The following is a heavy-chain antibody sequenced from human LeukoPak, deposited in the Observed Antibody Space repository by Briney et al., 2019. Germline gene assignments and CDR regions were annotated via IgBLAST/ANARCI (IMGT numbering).Heavy chain of an antibody. CDR1: GFTFSSYA. CDR2: ISGSGGST. J-gene: IGHJ4*02. CDR3: AKDGASFDY. V-gene: IGHV3-23*01. Sequence: GGALRLSCAASGFTFSSYAMSGVGQAPRKGLEWVSAISGSGGSTYYADSVKGRFTISRDNAKNTLYLQMNSLRAEDTAVYYCAKDGASFDYWGQGTLVTVSS.